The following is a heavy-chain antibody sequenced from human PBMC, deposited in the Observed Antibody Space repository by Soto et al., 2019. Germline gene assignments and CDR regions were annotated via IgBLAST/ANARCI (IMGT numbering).Heavy chain of an antibody. CDR1: GGSISSSNW. CDR3: ARGRASIRPSGEGYYYYGMDV. CDR2: IYHSGST. J-gene: IGHJ6*02. Sequence: SETLSLTCAVSGGSISSSNWWSWVRQPPGKGLEWIGEIYHSGSTNYNPSLKSRVTISVDKSKNQFSLKLSSVTAADTAVYYCARGRASIRPSGEGYYYYGMDVWGQGTTVTVSS. D-gene: IGHD2-15*01. V-gene: IGHV4-4*02.